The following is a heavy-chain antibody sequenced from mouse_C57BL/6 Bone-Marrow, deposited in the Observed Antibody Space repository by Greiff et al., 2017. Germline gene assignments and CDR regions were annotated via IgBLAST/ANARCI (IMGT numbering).Heavy chain of an antibody. Sequence: QVQLQQPGAELVKPGASVKMSCKASGYTFTSYWITWVKQRPGQGLEWIGDIYPGSGSTNYNEKFKSKATLTVDTSSSTAYMQLSSLTSEDSAVDYCADYYGSSADWYFDVWGTWTTVTVSS. V-gene: IGHV1-55*01. CDR3: ADYYGSSADWYFDV. CDR2: IYPGSGST. CDR1: GYTFTSYW. J-gene: IGHJ1*03. D-gene: IGHD1-1*01.